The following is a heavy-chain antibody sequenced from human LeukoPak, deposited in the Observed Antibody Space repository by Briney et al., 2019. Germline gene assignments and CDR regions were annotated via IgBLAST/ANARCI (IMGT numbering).Heavy chain of an antibody. Sequence: GGSLRLSCAASGFTFSSYWMSWVRQAPGKGLEWVANIKQDGSEKYYVDSVKGRFTISRDNAKNSLYLQMNSLKTEDTAVYYCTTGPTHGTYDYVWGRDYWGQGTLVTVSS. CDR3: TTGPTHGTYDYVWGRDY. J-gene: IGHJ4*02. D-gene: IGHD3-16*01. CDR1: GFTFSSYW. CDR2: IKQDGSEK. V-gene: IGHV3-7*03.